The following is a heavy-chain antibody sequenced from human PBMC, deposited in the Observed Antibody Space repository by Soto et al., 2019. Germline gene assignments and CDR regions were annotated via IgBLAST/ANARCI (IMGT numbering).Heavy chain of an antibody. Sequence: KPSETLSLTCAVSGYSISSGYYWGWIRQPPGKGLEWIGSIYHSGSTYYNPSLKSRVTISVDTSKNQFSLKLSSVTAADTAVYYCARDLGRDGYNWGQGTLVTVSS. J-gene: IGHJ4*02. CDR2: IYHSGST. V-gene: IGHV4-38-2*02. D-gene: IGHD5-12*01. CDR1: GYSISSGYY. CDR3: ARDLGRDGYN.